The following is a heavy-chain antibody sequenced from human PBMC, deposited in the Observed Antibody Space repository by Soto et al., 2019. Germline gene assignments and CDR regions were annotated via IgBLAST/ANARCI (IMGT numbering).Heavy chain of an antibody. CDR1: GFTFSSYG. D-gene: IGHD3-9*01. CDR2: IWYDGSNK. J-gene: IGHJ4*02. V-gene: IGHV3-33*01. CDR3: ARGPYYDILTGPDY. Sequence: QVQLVESGGGVVQPGRSLRLSCAASGFTFSSYGMHWVRKAPGKGLEWVAVIWYDGSNKYYADSVKGRFTISRDNSKNTLYLQMNSLRAEDTAVYYCARGPYYDILTGPDYWGQGTLVTVSS.